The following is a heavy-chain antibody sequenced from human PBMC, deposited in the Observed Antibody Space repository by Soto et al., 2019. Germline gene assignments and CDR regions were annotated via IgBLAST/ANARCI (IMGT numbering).Heavy chain of an antibody. J-gene: IGHJ4*02. CDR3: AHIVVAFLGYYFDY. D-gene: IGHD3-22*01. V-gene: IGHV2-5*02. Sequence: QITLKESGPTLVKPTQTLTLTCTFSGFSLSSTRMAVGWIRQPPGKALEWLALIYWDDDKRYSPFLKSRLTITMDTPKNQVVLTMSNMDPVDTARYYCAHIVVAFLGYYFDYWGQGTLVTVSS. CDR1: GFSLSSTRMA. CDR2: IYWDDDK.